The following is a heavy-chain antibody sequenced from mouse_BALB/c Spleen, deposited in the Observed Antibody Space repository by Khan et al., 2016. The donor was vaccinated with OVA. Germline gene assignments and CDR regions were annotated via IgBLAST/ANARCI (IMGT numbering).Heavy chain of an antibody. CDR3: ASTARINY. J-gene: IGHJ2*01. D-gene: IGHD1-2*01. CDR1: GYSITSGYG. CDR2: ISYSGST. V-gene: IGHV3-2*02. Sequence: VQLVESGPGLVKPSQSLSLTCTVTGYSITSGYGWNWIRQFPGNKLEWMGYISYSGSTNYNPSLKSRISITRDTSKNQFFLQLNSVTTEDTATYECASTARINYWGQGTTLTVSS.